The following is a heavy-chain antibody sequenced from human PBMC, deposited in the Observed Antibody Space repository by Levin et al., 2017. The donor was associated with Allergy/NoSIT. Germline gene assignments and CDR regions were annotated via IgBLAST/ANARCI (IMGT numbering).Heavy chain of an antibody. Sequence: GGSLRLSCAASGFTFSSYAMNWVRQAPGKGLEWVSTVSGSGSRTDYAESVKGRFTISRDNSKNTMYLQMNSLRAEDTAIYYCARDLAALVVAETDGDYWGQGTMVTVYS. V-gene: IGHV3-23*01. J-gene: IGHJ4*02. CDR1: GFTFSSYA. D-gene: IGHD6-13*01. CDR2: VSGSGSRT. CDR3: ARDLAALVVAETDGDY.